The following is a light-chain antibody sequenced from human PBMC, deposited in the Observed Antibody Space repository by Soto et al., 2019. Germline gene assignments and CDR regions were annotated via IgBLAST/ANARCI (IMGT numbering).Light chain of an antibody. CDR1: QSASGNY. CDR3: QQYGTSPRT. Sequence: EIVLTQSPGTLSLSPGEGATLSCRASQSASGNYLAWYQQKPGQPPRLLIYGASSRATGVPDRFSGSGSGTDFTLTISRLEPEDFAVYYCQQYGTSPRTFGQGTKLEIK. CDR2: GAS. V-gene: IGKV3-20*01. J-gene: IGKJ2*01.